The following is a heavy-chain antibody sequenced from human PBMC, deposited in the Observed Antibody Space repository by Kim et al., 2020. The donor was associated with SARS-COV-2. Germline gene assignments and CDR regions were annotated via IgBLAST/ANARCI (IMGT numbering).Heavy chain of an antibody. J-gene: IGHJ2*01. V-gene: IGHV1-24*01. D-gene: IGHD5-12*01. Sequence: ASVKVSCKVSGYTLTELSIHWVRQAPGKGLEWVGGFDPEDAETIYAQKFQGRVTMAEDTSTDTAYMDLSSLRSEDTAVYYCATPILISSDYTRKYWYFDVWGPGTLVSVSS. CDR2: FDPEDAET. CDR1: GYTLTELS. CDR3: ATPILISSDYTRKYWYFDV.